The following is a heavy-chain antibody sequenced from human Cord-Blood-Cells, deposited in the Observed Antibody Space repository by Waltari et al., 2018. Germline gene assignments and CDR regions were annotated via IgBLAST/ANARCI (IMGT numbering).Heavy chain of an antibody. J-gene: IGHJ4*02. D-gene: IGHD3-9*01. CDR2: ISAYNGNT. CDR3: AREDILTGYYYFDY. Sequence: QVQLVQSGAEVKKPGASMKVSCKASGYTFTSYGISWARQAPGQGLEWMGWISAYNGNTNYAQKPQGRATMTTDTSTSTAYMELRSLRSDDTAVYYCAREDILTGYYYFDYWGQGTLVTVSS. V-gene: IGHV1-18*01. CDR1: GYTFTSYG.